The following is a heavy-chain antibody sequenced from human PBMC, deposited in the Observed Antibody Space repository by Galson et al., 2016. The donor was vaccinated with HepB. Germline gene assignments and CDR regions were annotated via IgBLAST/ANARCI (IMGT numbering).Heavy chain of an antibody. D-gene: IGHD2-15*01. CDR2: IRHSGGRT. Sequence: SLRLSCAASGFPFSTYGMSWVRQAPGKGLEWVSGIRHSGGRTYYADSVNGRFTISRDNSKNTLYLQMNSLRAEDTAVYYCAKLEGGLTYYGMDVCGHGTTGTVSS. CDR3: AKLEGGLTYYGMDV. V-gene: IGHV3-23*01. CDR1: GFPFSTYG. J-gene: IGHJ6*02.